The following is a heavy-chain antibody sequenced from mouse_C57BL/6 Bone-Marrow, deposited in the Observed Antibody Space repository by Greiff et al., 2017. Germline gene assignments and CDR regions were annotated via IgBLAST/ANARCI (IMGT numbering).Heavy chain of an antibody. CDR3: ARGLDGYYDY. Sequence: DVQLVESEGGLVQPGSSMKLSCTASGFTFSDYYMAWVRQVPEKGLEWVANINYDGSSTYYLDSLKSRFIISRDNAKNILYLQMSSLKSEDTATYYCARGLDGYYDYWGQGTTLTVSS. V-gene: IGHV5-16*01. J-gene: IGHJ2*01. CDR2: INYDGSST. CDR1: GFTFSDYY. D-gene: IGHD2-3*01.